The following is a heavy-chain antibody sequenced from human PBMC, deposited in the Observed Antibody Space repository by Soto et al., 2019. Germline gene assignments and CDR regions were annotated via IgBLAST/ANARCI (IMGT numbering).Heavy chain of an antibody. Sequence: PGGSLRLSCAASGFTFSSYTMNWVRQAPGKGLEWVSSISSSSSYIYYADSVKGRFTISRDNAKNSLYLQMNSLRAEDTAVYYCARPGLVSSGCCYWYFDLWGRGTLVTVSS. J-gene: IGHJ2*01. CDR3: ARPGLVSSGCCYWYFDL. V-gene: IGHV3-21*01. CDR2: ISSSSSYI. D-gene: IGHD6-19*01. CDR1: GFTFSSYT.